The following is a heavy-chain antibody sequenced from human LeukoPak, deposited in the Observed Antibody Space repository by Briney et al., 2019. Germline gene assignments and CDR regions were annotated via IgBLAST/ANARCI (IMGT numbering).Heavy chain of an antibody. V-gene: IGHV1-2*06. CDR1: GYTFTGYY. Sequence: ASVKVSCKASGYTFTGYYMHWVRQAPGQGLEWMGRINPNNGGTNYAQKFQGRVTMTGDTSISTAYMELSSLRSDDTAVYYCTRESKSYHGKNYWGQGTLVTVSS. D-gene: IGHD1-26*01. CDR3: TRESKSYHGKNY. CDR2: INPNNGGT. J-gene: IGHJ4*02.